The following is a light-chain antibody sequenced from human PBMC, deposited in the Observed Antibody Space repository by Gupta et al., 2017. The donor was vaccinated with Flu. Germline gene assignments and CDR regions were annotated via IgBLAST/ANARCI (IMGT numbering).Light chain of an antibody. CDR2: DAS. Sequence: DIQMTQSPSSLSASVGGRVTITCQASQDISNYLNWYQQKPGKAPKLLIYDASNLETGVPSRFSGSGSGTDFTFTISSLQPEDIATYYCQQYDNFPLMYTFGQGTKLEIK. CDR3: QQYDNFPLMYT. J-gene: IGKJ2*01. CDR1: QDISNY. V-gene: IGKV1-33*01.